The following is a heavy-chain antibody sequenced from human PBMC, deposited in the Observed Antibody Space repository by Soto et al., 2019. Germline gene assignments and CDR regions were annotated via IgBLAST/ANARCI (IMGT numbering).Heavy chain of an antibody. CDR2: ISSSSSYT. Sequence: GGSLRLSCAASGFTFSDYYMSWIRQAPGKGLEWVSYISSSSSYTNYADSVKGRFTISRDNAKNSLYLQMNSLRAEDTAVYYCARDSPDHMDYGGNYYYYGMDVWGQGTTVTVSS. D-gene: IGHD4-17*01. J-gene: IGHJ6*02. CDR1: GFTFSDYY. CDR3: ARDSPDHMDYGGNYYYYGMDV. V-gene: IGHV3-11*06.